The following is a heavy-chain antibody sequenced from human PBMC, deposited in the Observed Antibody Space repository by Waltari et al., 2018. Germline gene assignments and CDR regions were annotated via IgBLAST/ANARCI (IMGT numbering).Heavy chain of an antibody. D-gene: IGHD3-9*01. CDR3: ARSLRFFDCPDGY. V-gene: IGHV3-30*04. CDR1: GFSFRSCA. Sequence: QVQLVESGGGVVQPGGSLRRSCAASGFSFRSCAVHWVRPVPGKGLEWVAVISYDGSNKFNADSVKGRFTISRDNSKSTLYLQMNSLRVEDTALYYCARSLRFFDCPDGYWGQGTLVTVSS. CDR2: ISYDGSNK. J-gene: IGHJ4*02.